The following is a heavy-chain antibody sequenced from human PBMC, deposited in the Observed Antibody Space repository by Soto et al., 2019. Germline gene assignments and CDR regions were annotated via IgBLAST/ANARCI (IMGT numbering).Heavy chain of an antibody. CDR2: ISGSGGST. D-gene: IGHD4-17*01. V-gene: IGHV3-23*01. CDR3: AKGLTTVTTIDY. CDR1: GFTFSGYA. Sequence: GGSLRLSCAASGFTFSGYAMSWVRQAPGKGLEWVSAISGSGGSTYYADSVKGRFTISRDNSKNTLYLQMNSLRAEDTVVYYCAKGLTTVTTIDYWGQGTLVTVSS. J-gene: IGHJ4*02.